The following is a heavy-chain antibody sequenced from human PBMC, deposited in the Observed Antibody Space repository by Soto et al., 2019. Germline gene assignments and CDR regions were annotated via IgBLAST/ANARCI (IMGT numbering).Heavy chain of an antibody. CDR1: GYTFTSYY. Sequence: ASVKVSCKASGYTFTSYYMHWVRQAPGQGLEWMGIINPSGGSTSYAQKFQGRVTMTRDTSTSTVYMELSSLRSEDTAVYYCARDYYDSSGYYHDAFDIWGQGTMVTVSS. CDR2: INPSGGST. V-gene: IGHV1-46*01. D-gene: IGHD3-22*01. CDR3: ARDYYDSSGYYHDAFDI. J-gene: IGHJ3*02.